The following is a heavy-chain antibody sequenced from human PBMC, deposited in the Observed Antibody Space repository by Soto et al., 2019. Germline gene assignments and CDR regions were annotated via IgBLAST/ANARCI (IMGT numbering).Heavy chain of an antibody. V-gene: IGHV3-7*04. D-gene: IGHD3-22*01. CDR1: GFTFSRYW. CDR3: ARGDYYESSGHFSDLFDI. J-gene: IGHJ3*02. CDR2: IKPDGSEK. Sequence: PGGSLRLSCAASGFTFSRYWMSWVRQAPGKGLEWVANIKPDGSEKWYVDSVKGRFTISRDNAKNSLYLQMNSLRAEDTAVYYCARGDYYESSGHFSDLFDIWGQGTMVTVS.